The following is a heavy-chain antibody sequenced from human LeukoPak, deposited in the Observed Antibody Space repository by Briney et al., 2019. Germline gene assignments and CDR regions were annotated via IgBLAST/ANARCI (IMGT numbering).Heavy chain of an antibody. J-gene: IGHJ3*02. CDR1: GFTFSSHW. V-gene: IGHV3-7*01. D-gene: IGHD6-19*01. CDR3: ARDSEKSSSFAFDI. Sequence: PGGSLRLSCAASGFTFSSHWMSWVRQAPGKGLEWVANINQDGFEKYYVDSVKGRFTVSRDNAKNSLYLQMNSLGAEDTALYYCARDSEKSSSFAFDIWGQGTVVTVSS. CDR2: INQDGFEK.